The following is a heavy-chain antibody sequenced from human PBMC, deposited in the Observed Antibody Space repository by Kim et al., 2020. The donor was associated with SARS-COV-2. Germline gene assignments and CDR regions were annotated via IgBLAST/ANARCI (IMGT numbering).Heavy chain of an antibody. J-gene: IGHJ6*02. CDR1: GGSISSYY. V-gene: IGHV4-59*13. D-gene: IGHD4-4*01. CDR3: AHNRFDYTNYPGGLDV. Sequence: SETLSLTCTVSGGSISSYYWSWIRQPPGKGLEWIGYVYYTGTYSYNPSLKSRLTISLDTSKNQFSLKLSSVTAADTALYYCAHNRFDYTNYPGGLDVWG. CDR2: VYYTGTY.